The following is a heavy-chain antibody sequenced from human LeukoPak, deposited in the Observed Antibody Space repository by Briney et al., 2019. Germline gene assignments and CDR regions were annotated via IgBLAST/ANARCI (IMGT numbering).Heavy chain of an antibody. CDR3: AKDAIGQYRPYYFDH. CDR1: GFSFSNFA. CDR2: ISGSGGST. D-gene: IGHD3-16*02. Sequence: GSLRLSCEVSGFSFSNFAMSWVRQAAGKGLEWVSAISGSGGSTYYAESVQGRFTISRDNSKNTLYLQMNSLRAEDTAVYYCAKDAIGQYRPYYFDHWGQGTLVPVSS. J-gene: IGHJ4*02. V-gene: IGHV3-23*01.